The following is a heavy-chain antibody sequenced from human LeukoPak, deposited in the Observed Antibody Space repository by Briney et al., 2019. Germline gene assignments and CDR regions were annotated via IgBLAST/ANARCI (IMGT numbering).Heavy chain of an antibody. CDR1: GFTFKNYW. D-gene: IGHD6-19*01. Sequence: GGSLRLSCAASGFTFKNYWMSWVRQAPGKGLEWVANIKQDGSEKYYVDSVKGRFTISRDNAKNSLYLQMNSLRAEDTAVYYCATSQSSVAGIVGDWGQGTLVTVSS. V-gene: IGHV3-7*01. CDR2: IKQDGSEK. J-gene: IGHJ4*02. CDR3: ATSQSSVAGIVGD.